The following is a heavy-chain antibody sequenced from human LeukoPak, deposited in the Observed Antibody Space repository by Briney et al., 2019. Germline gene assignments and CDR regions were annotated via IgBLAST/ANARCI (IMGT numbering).Heavy chain of an antibody. CDR2: INTANGDT. CDR1: AYTFTTHA. J-gene: IGHJ4*02. V-gene: IGHV1-3*04. Sequence: ASVKVSCKTSAYTFTTHAVHWVRQAPGQSLEWMGWINTANGDTGYSQKFQGRVTITSDTSASTGYMEMSSLRSEDTAVYYCASKPRGESRPFDYWGQGTLVTVSS. D-gene: IGHD3-16*01. CDR3: ASKPRGESRPFDY.